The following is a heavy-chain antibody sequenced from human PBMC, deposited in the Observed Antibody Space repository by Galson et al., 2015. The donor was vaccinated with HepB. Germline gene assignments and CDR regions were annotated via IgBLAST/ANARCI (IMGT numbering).Heavy chain of an antibody. CDR1: GGSISSYY. Sequence: SETLSLTCTVSGGSISSYYWSWIRQPAGKGLEWIGRIYTSGSTNYNPSLKSRVTMSVDTSKNQFSLKLSSVTAADTAVYYCARDPTTYYDFWSGYPTPWYFDLWGRGTLVTVSS. CDR2: IYTSGST. V-gene: IGHV4-4*07. D-gene: IGHD3-3*01. CDR3: ARDPTTYYDFWSGYPTPWYFDL. J-gene: IGHJ2*01.